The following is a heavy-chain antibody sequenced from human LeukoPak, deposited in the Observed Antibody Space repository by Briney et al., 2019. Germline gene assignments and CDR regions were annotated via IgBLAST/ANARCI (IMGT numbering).Heavy chain of an antibody. Sequence: PGGSLRLSCAASGFTFSNYAMSWVRQAPGKGLEGVSRIKRDGSSTIYADSVRGRFTIPRDNAKNTLYLQMNSMGAEDTAVYHCAREDSSGWYWFDPWGQGTLVTVSS. CDR1: GFTFSNYA. CDR3: AREDSSGWYWFDP. D-gene: IGHD6-19*01. J-gene: IGHJ5*02. V-gene: IGHV3-74*01. CDR2: IKRDGSST.